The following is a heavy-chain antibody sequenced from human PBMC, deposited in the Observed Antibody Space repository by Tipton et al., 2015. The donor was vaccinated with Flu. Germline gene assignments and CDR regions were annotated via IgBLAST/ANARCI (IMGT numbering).Heavy chain of an antibody. CDR1: GFTFSSYA. V-gene: IGHV3-64D*06. Sequence: GSLRLSCSASGFTFSSYAMHWVRQAPGKGLEYVSAISSNGGSTYYADSVKGRFTISRDNSKNTLYLQMSSLRAEDTAVYYCVKDMIVVPAAMGAFDIWGQGTMVTVSS. D-gene: IGHD2-2*01. J-gene: IGHJ3*02. CDR3: VKDMIVVPAAMGAFDI. CDR2: ISSNGGST.